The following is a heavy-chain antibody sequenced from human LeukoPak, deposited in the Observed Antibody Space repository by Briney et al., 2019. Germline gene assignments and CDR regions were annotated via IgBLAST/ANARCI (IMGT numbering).Heavy chain of an antibody. CDR2: INQEGIEK. CDR3: ANNRASLDY. CDR1: GFTFSNSG. D-gene: IGHD2/OR15-2a*01. J-gene: IGHJ4*02. Sequence: GGSLRLSCAASGFTFSNSGMSWVRQAPGKGLEWVANINQEGIEKNCVDSVKGRFTISRDNAKNSLYLQMNSLRAEDTAVYYCANNRASLDYWGQGTLVTVSS. V-gene: IGHV3-7*02.